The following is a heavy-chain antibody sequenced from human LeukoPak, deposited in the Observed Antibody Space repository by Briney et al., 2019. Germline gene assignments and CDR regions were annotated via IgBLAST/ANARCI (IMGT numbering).Heavy chain of an antibody. CDR3: ALFEGNNYSPY. Sequence: SETLSLTCTVSSGSTSSYYWSWIRQPTGKGLEWIGYIYYSGSTKYNPSLKSRVTISVDTSKNQFSLKLTSVTAADTAVYYCALFEGNNYSPYWGQGTLVTVSS. CDR1: SGSTSSYY. J-gene: IGHJ4*02. V-gene: IGHV4-59*01. CDR2: IYYSGST. D-gene: IGHD2/OR15-2a*01.